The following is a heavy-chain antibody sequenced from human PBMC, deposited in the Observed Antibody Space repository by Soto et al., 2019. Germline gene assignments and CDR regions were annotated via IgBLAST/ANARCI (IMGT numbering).Heavy chain of an antibody. V-gene: IGHV3-23*01. CDR2: IGGSGVIT. CDR1: GGSFSSFA. D-gene: IGHD4-17*01. CDR3: AKDPNGDYVGAFDS. J-gene: IGHJ4*02. Sequence: GGSLRLSSRASGGSFSSFAMTWVRQAPGKGLEWVSSIGGSGVITYYADSVKGRFTISRDNSRNTLFLHMNSLRADDTAVYHCAKDPNGDYVGAFDSWGQGTLVTVSS.